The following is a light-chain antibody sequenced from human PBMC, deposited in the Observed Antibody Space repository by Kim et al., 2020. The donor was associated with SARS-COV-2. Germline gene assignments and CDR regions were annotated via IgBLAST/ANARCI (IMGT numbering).Light chain of an antibody. CDR3: QQYRISPWT. Sequence: SPGESATLSCRASQSVSSSYLAWYQQKPGQAPGLLIYGATTRATGVADTFSGSGSGTEFTLTISGLEPEDVAVYYCQQYRISPWTFGQGTKVDIK. CDR2: GAT. CDR1: QSVSSSY. V-gene: IGKV3-20*01. J-gene: IGKJ1*01.